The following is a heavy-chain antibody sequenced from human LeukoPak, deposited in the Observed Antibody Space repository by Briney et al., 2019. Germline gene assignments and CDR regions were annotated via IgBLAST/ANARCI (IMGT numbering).Heavy chain of an antibody. CDR2: INAGNGNT. D-gene: IGHD3-9*01. J-gene: IGHJ4*02. CDR3: ARALPYYDILTGYGYYFDY. CDR1: GYTFTSYA. Sequence: GASVKVSCKASGYTFTSYAMHWVRQAPGQRLEWMGWINAGNGNTKYSQKFQGRVTITRDTSASTAYMELSSLRSEDTAVYYCARALPYYDILTGYGYYFDYWGQGTLVTVSS. V-gene: IGHV1-3*01.